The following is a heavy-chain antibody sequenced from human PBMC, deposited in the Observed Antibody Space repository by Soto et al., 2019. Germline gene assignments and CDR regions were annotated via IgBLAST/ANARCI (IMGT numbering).Heavy chain of an antibody. CDR2: IYYSGST. V-gene: IGHV4-39*01. D-gene: IGHD3-10*01. J-gene: IGHJ5*02. Sequence: PSETLSLTCTVSGGSISSSSYYWGWIRQPPGKGLEWIGSIYYSGSTYYNPSLKSRVTISVDTSKNQFSLKLSSVTAADTAVYYCARRERFGENWFDPWGQGTLVTVSS. CDR1: GGSISSSSYY. CDR3: ARRERFGENWFDP.